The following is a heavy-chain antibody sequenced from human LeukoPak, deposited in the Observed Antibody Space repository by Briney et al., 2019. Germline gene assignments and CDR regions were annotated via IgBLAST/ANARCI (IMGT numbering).Heavy chain of an antibody. J-gene: IGHJ4*02. CDR1: GGSISSSSYY. Sequence: SETLSLTCTVSGGSISSSSYYWGWIRQPPGKGLEWIGSIYYSGSTYYNPSLKSRVTISVDTSKNQFSLKLSSVTAADMAVYYCARHPDGFGVDHWGQGTLVTVSP. V-gene: IGHV4-39*01. D-gene: IGHD3-3*01. CDR3: ARHPDGFGVDH. CDR2: IYYSGST.